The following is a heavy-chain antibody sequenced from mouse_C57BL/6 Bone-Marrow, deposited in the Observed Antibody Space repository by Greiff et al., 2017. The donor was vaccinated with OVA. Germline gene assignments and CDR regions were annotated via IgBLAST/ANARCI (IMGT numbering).Heavy chain of an antibody. V-gene: IGHV5-4*01. D-gene: IGHD1-1*01. J-gene: IGHJ2*01. CDR2: ISDGGSYT. Sequence: EVQVVESGGGLVKPGGSLKLSCAASGFTFSSYAMSWVRQTPEKRLEWVATISDGGSYTYYPDNVKGRFTISRDNAKNNLYLQMSHLKSEDTAMYYCARGNYYGSSYYFDYWGQGTTLTVSS. CDR3: ARGNYYGSSYYFDY. CDR1: GFTFSSYA.